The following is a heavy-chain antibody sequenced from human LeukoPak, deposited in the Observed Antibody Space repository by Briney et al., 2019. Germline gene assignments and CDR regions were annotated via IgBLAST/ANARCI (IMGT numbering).Heavy chain of an antibody. D-gene: IGHD6-13*01. CDR1: GFTFSSYA. J-gene: IGHJ6*02. V-gene: IGHV3-23*01. Sequence: GGSLRLSCAASGFTFSSYAMSWVRQAPGKGLEWVSAISGSGGSTYYADSVKGRFTISRDNSKNTLYLQMNSLRAEDTAVYYCAKSPQPQQQLVLSYYYYYGMDVWGQGTTVTVSS. CDR3: AKSPQPQQQLVLSYYYYYGMDV. CDR2: ISGSGGST.